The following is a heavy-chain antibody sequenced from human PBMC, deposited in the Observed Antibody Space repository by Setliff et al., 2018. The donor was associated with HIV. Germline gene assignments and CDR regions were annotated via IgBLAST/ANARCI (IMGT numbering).Heavy chain of an antibody. CDR2: INPAGGNS. V-gene: IGHV1-46*01. CDR3: ARVYCSIASCYDEYYFDY. CDR1: GYSFGDYY. J-gene: IGHJ4*02. Sequence: VSCKSSGYSFGDYYIHWVRQAPGQGLEWMGVINPAGGNSHYAQKFQGRVTVTRDASTSTVYMDLSSLRSDDTAVYFCARVYCSIASCYDEYYFDYWGQGTRVTVS. D-gene: IGHD2-2*01.